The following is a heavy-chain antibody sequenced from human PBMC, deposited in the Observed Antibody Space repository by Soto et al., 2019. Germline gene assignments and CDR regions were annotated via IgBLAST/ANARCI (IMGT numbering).Heavy chain of an antibody. CDR3: ARDFSLSNYDAVDYYYYGMDF. J-gene: IGHJ6*02. CDR1: GGTFSSYA. Sequence: QVQLVQSGAEVKKPGSSVKVSCKASGGTFSSYAISWVRQAPGQGLEWMGGIIPIFGTANYAQKFQGRVTITADESTSTAYMELSSLRSEDTAVYYLARDFSLSNYDAVDYYYYGMDFWGQGTTVTVSS. CDR2: IIPIFGTA. D-gene: IGHD4-4*01. V-gene: IGHV1-69*12.